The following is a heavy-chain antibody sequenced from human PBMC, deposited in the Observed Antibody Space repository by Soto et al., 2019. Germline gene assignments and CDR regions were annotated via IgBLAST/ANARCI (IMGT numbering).Heavy chain of an antibody. CDR1: GFTFSSYD. Sequence: PGGSLRLSCAASGFTFSSYDMHWVRQATGKGLEWVSAIGTAGDTYYPGSVKGRFTISRENAKNSLYLQMNSLRAGDTAVYYCARTSTYYDFWSGPDAFDIWGQGTMVTVSS. CDR2: IGTAGDT. D-gene: IGHD3-3*01. J-gene: IGHJ3*02. V-gene: IGHV3-13*01. CDR3: ARTSTYYDFWSGPDAFDI.